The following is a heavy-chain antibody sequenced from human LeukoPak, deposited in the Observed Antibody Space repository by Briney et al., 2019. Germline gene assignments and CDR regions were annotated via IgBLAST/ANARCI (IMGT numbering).Heavy chain of an antibody. Sequence: SETLSLTCTVSGGSISSYYWSWIRQPPGKGLEWIGYIYYSGSTNYNPSLKSRVTISVDTSKNQFSLKLSSVTAADTAVYYCARDSWVDYGDYGGGHYYYGMDVWGQGTTVTVSS. D-gene: IGHD4-17*01. J-gene: IGHJ6*02. CDR1: GGSISSYY. V-gene: IGHV4-59*12. CDR3: ARDSWVDYGDYGGGHYYYGMDV. CDR2: IYYSGST.